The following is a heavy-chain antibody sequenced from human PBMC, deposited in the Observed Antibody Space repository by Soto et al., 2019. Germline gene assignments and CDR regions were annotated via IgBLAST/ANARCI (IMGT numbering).Heavy chain of an antibody. V-gene: IGHV3-15*01. CDR1: GFTFSYAW. J-gene: IGHJ5*02. Sequence: EVQLVESGGGLVKPGGSLRLSCAGSGFTFSYAWMSWVRQAPGKGLEWVGRIKRKTDGGTTDFAAPMKGRFTISRDDSKNTRYLQMNSLNTGDTAVYYCTTENGDYDDWFDPWGQGTLVTVSS. CDR2: IKRKTDGGTT. CDR3: TTENGDYDDWFDP. D-gene: IGHD4-17*01.